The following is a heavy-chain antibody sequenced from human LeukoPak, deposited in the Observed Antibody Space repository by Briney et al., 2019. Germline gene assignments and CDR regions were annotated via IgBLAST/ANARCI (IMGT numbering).Heavy chain of an antibody. J-gene: IGHJ4*02. Sequence: GASVKVSCKASGYTFTSYAVHWVRQAPGQRLEWMGWINAGNGNTKYLQKFQGRVTITRDTSASTAYMELSSLRSEDTAVYYCTLTDCGDYWGQGTLVTVSS. CDR1: GYTFTSYA. V-gene: IGHV1-3*01. CDR2: INAGNGNT. D-gene: IGHD2-21*02. CDR3: TLTDCGDY.